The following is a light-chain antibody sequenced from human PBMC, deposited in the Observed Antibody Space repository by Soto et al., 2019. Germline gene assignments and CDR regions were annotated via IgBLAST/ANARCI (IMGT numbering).Light chain of an antibody. CDR2: ENN. Sequence: QSALTQPPSVSAAPGQKVTISCSGSSSNIGNNYVSWYQQLPGTAPKLLIYENNKRPSGIPDRFSGSKSGTSATLGITGLQTGDAADYYCGTWDSSLSLYVFGTGTQLTVL. CDR1: SSNIGNNY. V-gene: IGLV1-51*02. CDR3: GTWDSSLSLYV. J-gene: IGLJ1*01.